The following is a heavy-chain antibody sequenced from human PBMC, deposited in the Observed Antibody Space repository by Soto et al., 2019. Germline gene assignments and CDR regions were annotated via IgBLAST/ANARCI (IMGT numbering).Heavy chain of an antibody. D-gene: IGHD3-22*01. Sequence: SVKVSCKASEGTFSSYAISWVRQAPGQGLEWMGGIIPIFGTANYAQKFQGRVTITADESTSTAYMELSSLRSEDTAVYYCARGLPFYYYDSSGYGYFQHWGQGTLVTVSS. CDR3: ARGLPFYYYDSSGYGYFQH. CDR2: IIPIFGTA. J-gene: IGHJ1*01. V-gene: IGHV1-69*13. CDR1: EGTFSSYA.